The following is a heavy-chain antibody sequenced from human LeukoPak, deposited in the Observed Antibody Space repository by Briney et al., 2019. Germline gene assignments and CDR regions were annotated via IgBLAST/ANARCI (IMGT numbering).Heavy chain of an antibody. V-gene: IGHV4-34*01. Sequence: SETLSLTCAVSGGSFSGYYWSWIRQPPGKGLEWIAQINHSGSTNYNPSLKSRVTISVDTSKNQFSLKLSFVTAADTAVYYCARDVNYYDSSGYPLPWGEGTRVTVSS. CDR2: INHSGST. J-gene: IGHJ5*02. CDR3: ARDVNYYDSSGYPLP. D-gene: IGHD3-22*01. CDR1: GGSFSGYY.